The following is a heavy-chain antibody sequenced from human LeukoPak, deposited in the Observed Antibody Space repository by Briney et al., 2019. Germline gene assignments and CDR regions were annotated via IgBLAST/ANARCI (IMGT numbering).Heavy chain of an antibody. V-gene: IGHV4-59*01. CDR1: GGSISSYY. D-gene: IGHD3-10*01. Sequence: KPSETLSLTCTVSGGSISSYYWSWIRQPPGKGLEWIGYIYYSGSTNYNPSLKSRVTISVDTSQNQFSLKLSSVTAADTAMYCCARRGVRGVITGDFDYWGQGTPVTVSS. J-gene: IGHJ4*02. CDR3: ARRGVRGVITGDFDY. CDR2: IYYSGST.